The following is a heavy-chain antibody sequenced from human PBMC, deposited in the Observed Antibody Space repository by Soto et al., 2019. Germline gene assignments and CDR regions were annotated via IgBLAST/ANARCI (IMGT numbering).Heavy chain of an antibody. CDR1: SGAIGGSSYF. J-gene: IGHJ5*01. Sequence: SVTLSLTRCICSGAIGGSSYFWGWIRQPPGKGLEWIGSIYRSGYTYDNPSLKGRLTISIDTSTNQFSLKLSSVTAADTAIYYCARHTLVLDIKAICGFDTWGHEALVT. CDR3: ARHTLVLDIKAICGFDT. D-gene: IGHD3-10*01. V-gene: IGHV4-39*01. CDR2: IYRSGYT.